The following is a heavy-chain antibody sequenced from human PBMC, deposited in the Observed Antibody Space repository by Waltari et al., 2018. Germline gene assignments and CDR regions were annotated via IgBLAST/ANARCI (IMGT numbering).Heavy chain of an antibody. CDR3: ARVPLPWYLDY. V-gene: IGHV3-7*01. J-gene: IGHJ4*02. CDR1: GFPFSNHW. Sequence: EVQVVESGGGLVQPGGSLSLSCAASGFPFSNHWMIWARRAPGKGLEWVANINQDGNGLHYVDSVRGRFTISRDNAKNSMFLQMNSLRAEDTAVYYCARVPLPWYLDYWGQGTLVTVSS. CDR2: INQDGNGL.